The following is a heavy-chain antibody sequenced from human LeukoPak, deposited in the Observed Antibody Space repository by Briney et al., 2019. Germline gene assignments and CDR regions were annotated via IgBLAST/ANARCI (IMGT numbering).Heavy chain of an antibody. J-gene: IGHJ4*02. CDR2: ISSTSSYI. V-gene: IGHV3-21*01. CDR1: GFTFSSYS. CDR3: AKGTRGYNYGLTFDY. D-gene: IGHD5-18*01. Sequence: PGGSLRLSCAASGFTFSSYSMNWVRQAPGTGLEWVSSISSTSSYIYYADSVKGRFTVSRDNAKNSLYLQMNSLRAEDTAVYYCAKGTRGYNYGLTFDYWGQGTLVTVSS.